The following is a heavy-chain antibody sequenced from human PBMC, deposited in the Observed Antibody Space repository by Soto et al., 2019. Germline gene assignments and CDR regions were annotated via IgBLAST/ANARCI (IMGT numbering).Heavy chain of an antibody. D-gene: IGHD5-12*01. CDR1: GFTFSSYW. J-gene: IGHJ5*02. CDR3: ARDGGKRWLRLGWGAGWFDP. Sequence: EVQLVESGGGLVQPGGSLRLSCAASGFTFSSYWMSWVRQAPGKGLEWVANIKQDGSEKYYVDSVKGRFTISRDNAKNSLYLQMNSLRAEDTAVYYCARDGGKRWLRLGWGAGWFDPWGQGTLVTVSS. CDR2: IKQDGSEK. V-gene: IGHV3-7*01.